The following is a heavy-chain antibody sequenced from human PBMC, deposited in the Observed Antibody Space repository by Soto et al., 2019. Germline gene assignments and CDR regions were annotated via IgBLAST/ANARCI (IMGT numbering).Heavy chain of an antibody. J-gene: IGHJ4*02. CDR1: SGSISSSSSY. V-gene: IGHV4-39*01. CDR3: GAQDYGAKGYYFET. CDR2: IYYSGNT. Sequence: QLQLQESGPGLVKPSETLSLTCTVSSGSISSSSSYWGWIRQPPGKGLEWIGSIYYSGNTYYNPSLTNRVTISIDSSKTQFSLKLNSVTTADTAVYCCGAQDYGAKGYYFETWGQGTLVTVSS. D-gene: IGHD4-17*01.